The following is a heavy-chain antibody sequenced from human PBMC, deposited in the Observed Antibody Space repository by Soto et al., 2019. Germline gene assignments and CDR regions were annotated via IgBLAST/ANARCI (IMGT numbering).Heavy chain of an antibody. Sequence: SETLSLTCTVSGGSISSYYWSWIRQPPGKGLEWIGYIYYSGSTNYNPSLKSRVTISVDTSKNQFSLKLSSVTAADTAVYYCARHTDFWSGYYEDYWGQGTLVTVSS. CDR2: IYYSGST. V-gene: IGHV4-59*08. J-gene: IGHJ4*02. CDR1: GGSISSYY. D-gene: IGHD3-3*01. CDR3: ARHTDFWSGYYEDY.